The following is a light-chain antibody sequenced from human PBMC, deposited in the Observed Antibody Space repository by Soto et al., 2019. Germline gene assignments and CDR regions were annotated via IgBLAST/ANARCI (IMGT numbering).Light chain of an antibody. Sequence: EIVLTPSPGTLSLSHGERATLSCRASQSVSNNYLAWYQQKPGQAPRLLIYGASNRATGIPDRFSGSGSGTDFTLTIGRLEPEDFAVYYCQQYGSSPITFGQGTRLEIK. V-gene: IGKV3-20*01. CDR2: GAS. CDR1: QSVSNNY. CDR3: QQYGSSPIT. J-gene: IGKJ5*01.